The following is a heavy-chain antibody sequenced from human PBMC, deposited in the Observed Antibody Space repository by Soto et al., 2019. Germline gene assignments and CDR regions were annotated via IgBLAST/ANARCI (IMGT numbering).Heavy chain of an antibody. CDR3: AKDRYITGTTGYYGMDV. Sequence: GGSLRLSCAASGFTFSSYAMSWVRQAPGKGLEWVSAISGSGGSTYYADSVKGRFTISRDNSKNTLYLQMNSLRAEDTAVYYCAKDRYITGTTGYYGMDVWGQGTTVTVSS. D-gene: IGHD1-7*01. CDR2: ISGSGGST. CDR1: GFTFSSYA. J-gene: IGHJ6*02. V-gene: IGHV3-23*01.